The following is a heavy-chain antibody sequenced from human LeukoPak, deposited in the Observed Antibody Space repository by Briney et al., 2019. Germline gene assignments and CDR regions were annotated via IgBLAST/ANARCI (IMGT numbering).Heavy chain of an antibody. J-gene: IGHJ4*02. CDR1: GGSISSSSYY. V-gene: IGHV4-39*07. CDR3: ARDRVGATGYFDY. Sequence: PSETLSLTCTVSGGSISSSSYYWGWIRQPPGKGLEWIGSIYYSGSTYYNPSLKSRVTISVDTSKNQFSLKLSSVTAADTAVYYCARDRVGATGYFDYWGQGTLVTVSS. CDR2: IYYSGST. D-gene: IGHD1-26*01.